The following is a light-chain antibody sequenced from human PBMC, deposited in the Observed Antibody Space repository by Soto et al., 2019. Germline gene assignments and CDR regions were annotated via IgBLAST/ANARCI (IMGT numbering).Light chain of an antibody. V-gene: IGKV1-39*01. CDR1: QNIDTY. CDR3: QQTYDNPRT. CDR2: AAS. J-gene: IGKJ1*01. Sequence: DIQMTQSPSSLSASVGDRITITCRTSQNIDTYLNWYQQNPGKAPKLLLSAASRLQSGVPSRFSGSGSGTDFTLTITSLQAEDFATYYGQQTYDNPRTFGQGTKV.